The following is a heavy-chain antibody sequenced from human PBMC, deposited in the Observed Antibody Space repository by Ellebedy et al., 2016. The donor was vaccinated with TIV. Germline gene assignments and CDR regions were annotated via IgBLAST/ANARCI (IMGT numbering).Heavy chain of an antibody. J-gene: IGHJ4*02. CDR2: ISGSGGST. Sequence: GESLKISCAASGFTFSSYAMSWVRQAPGKGLEWVSAISGSGGSTYYADSVKGRFTISRDNSKNTLYLQMNSLRAEDTAVYYCAKKEDDILTGYYGGTPDDYWGQGTLVTVSS. D-gene: IGHD3-9*01. CDR1: GFTFSSYA. V-gene: IGHV3-23*01. CDR3: AKKEDDILTGYYGGTPDDY.